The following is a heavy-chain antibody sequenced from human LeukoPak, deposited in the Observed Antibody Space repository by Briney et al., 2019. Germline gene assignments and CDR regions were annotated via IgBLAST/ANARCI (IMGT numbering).Heavy chain of an antibody. J-gene: IGHJ5*02. CDR1: GYTFTSYG. Sequence: GASVKVSCKASGYTFTSYGISWVRQAPGQGLEWMGWIIAYNGNTNYAQKLQGRVTMTTDTSTSTAYMELRSLRSDDTAVYYCARPNDYDFWSGLDWFDPWGQGTLVTVS. CDR3: ARPNDYDFWSGLDWFDP. CDR2: IIAYNGNT. V-gene: IGHV1-18*01. D-gene: IGHD3-3*01.